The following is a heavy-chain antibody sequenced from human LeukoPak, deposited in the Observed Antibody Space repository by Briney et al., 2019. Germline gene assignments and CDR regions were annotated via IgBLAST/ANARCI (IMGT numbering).Heavy chain of an antibody. J-gene: IGHJ4*02. CDR3: AREKLWFGEPSFFDY. CDR1: GGSISSSSYY. CDR2: IYYSGST. V-gene: IGHV4-39*07. D-gene: IGHD3-10*01. Sequence: SETLSLTCTVSGGSISSSSYYWDWIRQPPGKGLEWIGSIYYSGSTYYNPSLKSRVTISVDTSKNQFSLKLSSVTAADTAVYYCAREKLWFGEPSFFDYWGQGTLVTVSS.